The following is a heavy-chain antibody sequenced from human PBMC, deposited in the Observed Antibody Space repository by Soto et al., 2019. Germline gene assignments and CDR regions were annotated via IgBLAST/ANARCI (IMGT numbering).Heavy chain of an antibody. V-gene: IGHV3-33*01. CDR3: ARRQISPPTRGAASARDGMDV. J-gene: IGHJ6*02. D-gene: IGHD6-13*01. CDR2: IWNDGNGY. CDR1: GFKFNNYG. Sequence: QVQLVESGGGVVQPGRSLRLSCAASGFKFNNYGMHWVRQAPGKGLEWVAVIWNDGNGYYYANSVKGRFTISRDNSKNTLYLQMSSLRAEDTAVYYCARRQISPPTRGAASARDGMDVWGQGTTVTVSS.